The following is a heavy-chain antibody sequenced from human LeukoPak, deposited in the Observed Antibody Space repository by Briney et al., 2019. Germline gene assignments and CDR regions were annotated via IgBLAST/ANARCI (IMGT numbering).Heavy chain of an antibody. J-gene: IGHJ4*02. V-gene: IGHV3-7*01. CDR3: TNGIYRTSY. Sequence: LTGGSLRLSCATSGFTFTAYWMTWVRQAPGKGLQWVAHISQDGTETYFLDSVRGRFTISRDNAKNSLYLQMNSLRVEDTAVYYCTNGIYRTSYWGQGTLVTVSS. CDR2: ISQDGTET. CDR1: GFTFTAYW. D-gene: IGHD4-11*01.